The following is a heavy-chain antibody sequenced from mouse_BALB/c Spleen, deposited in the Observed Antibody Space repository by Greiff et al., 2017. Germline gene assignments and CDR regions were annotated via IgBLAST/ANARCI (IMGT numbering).Heavy chain of an antibody. CDR1: GYTFTDYN. V-gene: IGHV1-18*01. CDR3: AREEESAMDY. CDR2: INPNNGGT. J-gene: IGHJ4*01. Sequence: EVQVVESGPELVKPGASVKIPCKASGYTFTDYNMDWVKQSHGKSLEWIGDINPNNGGTIYNQKFKGKATLTVDKSSSTAYMELRSLTSEDTAVYYCAREEESAMDYWGQGTSVTVSS.